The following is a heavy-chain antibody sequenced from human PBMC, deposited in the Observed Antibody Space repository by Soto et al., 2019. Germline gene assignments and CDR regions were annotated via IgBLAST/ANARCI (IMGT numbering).Heavy chain of an antibody. Sequence: GEALKISCTGSCYRFPTYCLAWVRPLPGKGLEWMGIIYPGDSDARYSPSFQGQVTISADKSISTAYLQWSSLKASDTATYYCARPGFSSSWYRMDVWGQGTTVTVSS. CDR3: ARPGFSSSWYRMDV. V-gene: IGHV5-51*01. CDR1: CYRFPTYC. CDR2: IYPGDSDA. J-gene: IGHJ6*02. D-gene: IGHD6-13*01.